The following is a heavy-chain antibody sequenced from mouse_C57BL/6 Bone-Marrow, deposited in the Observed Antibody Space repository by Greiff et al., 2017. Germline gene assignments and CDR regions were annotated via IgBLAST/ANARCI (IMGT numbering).Heavy chain of an antibody. CDR3: AAGGYYGSRDDDWYFDG. CDR1: GYTFTDYN. V-gene: IGHV1-18*01. J-gene: IGHJ1*03. D-gene: IGHD1-1*01. Sequence: VQLQQPGPELVKPGASVKIPCKASGYTFTDYNMDWVKQSHGKSLEWIGDINPNNGGTIYNQKFKGKATLTVDKSSSTAYMELRSLTSEDTAVYYCAAGGYYGSRDDDWYFDGWGTGTTVTVSS. CDR2: INPNNGGT.